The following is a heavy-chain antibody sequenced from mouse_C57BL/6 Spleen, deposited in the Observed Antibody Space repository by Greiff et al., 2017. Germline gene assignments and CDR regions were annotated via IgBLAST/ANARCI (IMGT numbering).Heavy chain of an antibody. D-gene: IGHD1-1*01. V-gene: IGHV1-50*01. CDR2: IDPSDSYT. CDR3: ARGGAFITTVVFDY. CDR1: GYTFTSYW. J-gene: IGHJ2*01. Sequence: QVQLQQPGAELVKPGASVKLSCKASGYTFTSYWMQWVKQRPGQGLEGIGEIDPSDSYTNYNQKFKGKATLTVDTSYSTAYMQLSSLTSEDSAVYYCARGGAFITTVVFDYWGQGTTLTVSS.